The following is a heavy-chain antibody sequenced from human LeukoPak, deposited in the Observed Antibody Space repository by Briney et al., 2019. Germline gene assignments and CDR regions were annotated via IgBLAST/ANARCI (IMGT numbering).Heavy chain of an antibody. CDR3: ARVHPGYSYWRLEQ. V-gene: IGHV3-48*02. CDR1: GFAFSDYS. D-gene: IGHD5-18*01. CDR2: ISSSDNTI. Sequence: GSLRPSCAASGFAFSDYSMNWVRQAPGKGLEWVSYISSSDNTIHYADSVKGRFTISRDNAKNSLYLEMNSLRDEDTAVYYCARVHPGYSYWRLEQWGPGTLVTVSS. J-gene: IGHJ4*02.